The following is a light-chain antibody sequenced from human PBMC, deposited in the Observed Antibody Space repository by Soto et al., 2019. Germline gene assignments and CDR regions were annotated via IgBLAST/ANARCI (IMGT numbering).Light chain of an antibody. CDR3: SSYTGSSYV. CDR1: GSDVGDYIY. J-gene: IGLJ1*01. CDR2: EVS. V-gene: IGLV2-8*01. Sequence: QSALTQPPSASGSPGQSVTISCTGTGSDVGDYIYVSWYQQHPGKAPKLMIYEVSKRPSGVPDRFSGSKSGNTASLTVSGLQAEDEANYYCSSYTGSSYVFGTGTKLTVL.